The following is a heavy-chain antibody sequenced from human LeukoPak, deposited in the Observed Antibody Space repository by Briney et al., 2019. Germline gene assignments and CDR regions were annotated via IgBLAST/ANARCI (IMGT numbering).Heavy chain of an antibody. J-gene: IGHJ4*02. Sequence: ASVKVSCKVSGYTLTELSMHWVRQAPGKGLEWMGGFDPEDGETIYAQKFQGRVTMTEDTSTDTAYMELSRLRSEDTAVYYCATVADYGDYLPYWGQGTLVTVSS. CDR1: GYTLTELS. CDR3: ATVADYGDYLPY. D-gene: IGHD4-17*01. CDR2: FDPEDGET. V-gene: IGHV1-24*01.